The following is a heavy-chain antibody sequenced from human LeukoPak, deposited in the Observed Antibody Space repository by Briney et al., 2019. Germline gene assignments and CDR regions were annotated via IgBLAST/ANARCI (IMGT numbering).Heavy chain of an antibody. CDR2: IIPIFGTA. CDR1: GGTFSSYA. Sequence: SVKVSCKASGGTFSSYAFSWVRQAPGQGLEWMGGIIPIFGTANYAQKFQGRVTITADGSTSTAYMELSSLRSEDTAVYYCARADSSGWTEHFQHWGQGTLVTVFS. J-gene: IGHJ1*01. D-gene: IGHD6-19*01. V-gene: IGHV1-69*01. CDR3: ARADSSGWTEHFQH.